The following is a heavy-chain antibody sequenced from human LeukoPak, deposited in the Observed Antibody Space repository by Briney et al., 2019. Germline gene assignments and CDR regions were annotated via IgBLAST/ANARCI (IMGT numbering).Heavy chain of an antibody. V-gene: IGHV4-30-4*01. CDR1: GVSISSGDYY. Sequence: PSQTLSLTCTVSGVSISSGDYYWSWIRQPPGKGLEWIGYIYYSGSTYYSPSLKSQVTISVDTSKNQFSLKLSSVTAADTAVYYCAREELTGTRMFDCWGQGTLVTVSS. CDR2: IYYSGST. CDR3: AREELTGTRMFDC. D-gene: IGHD7-27*01. J-gene: IGHJ4*02.